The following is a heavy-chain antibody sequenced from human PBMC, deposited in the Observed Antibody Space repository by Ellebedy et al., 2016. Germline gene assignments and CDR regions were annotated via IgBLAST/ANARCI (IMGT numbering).Heavy chain of an antibody. V-gene: IGHV4-59*12. CDR2: IYYSGST. Sequence: SETLSLXCTVSGGPISTYYWSWIRQSPGKGLEWIGYIYYSGSTHYNPSLKSRVTMSVATSKNQFSLKLSSVTAADTAVYYCARGTPYGDQPPYYFDYWGQGTLVTVSS. J-gene: IGHJ4*02. D-gene: IGHD4-17*01. CDR3: ARGTPYGDQPPYYFDY. CDR1: GGPISTYY.